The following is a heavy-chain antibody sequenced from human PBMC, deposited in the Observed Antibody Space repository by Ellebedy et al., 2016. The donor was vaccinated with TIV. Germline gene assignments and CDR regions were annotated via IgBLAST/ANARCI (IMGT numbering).Heavy chain of an antibody. CDR3: SGPLGYCSGRTCPHPNLHSGRDY. V-gene: IGHV3-49*03. D-gene: IGHD2-15*01. Sequence: PGGSLRLSCTASGLTLADYTMSWFRQAPAKGLEWVGFIRSEAYGGTTEYAASVRGRFTISRDDSKNIAYLQMNSLKTEDTAVYYCSGPLGYCSGRTCPHPNLHSGRDYWGQGTLVTVSS. J-gene: IGHJ4*02. CDR2: IRSEAYGGTT. CDR1: GLTLADYT.